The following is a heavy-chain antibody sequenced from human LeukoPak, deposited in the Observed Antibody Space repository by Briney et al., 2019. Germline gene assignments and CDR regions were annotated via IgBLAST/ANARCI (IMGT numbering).Heavy chain of an antibody. CDR1: GGTFSSYA. V-gene: IGHV1-69*04. D-gene: IGHD3-22*01. J-gene: IGHJ4*02. Sequence: SVKVSCKASGGTFSSYAISWVRQAPGQGLEWMGRIIPILGIANYAQKFQGRVTITADKSTSTAYMELSSLRSEDTAVYYCAREYYDSSGYPLYFDYWGQGTLVTVSS. CDR2: IIPILGIA. CDR3: AREYYDSSGYPLYFDY.